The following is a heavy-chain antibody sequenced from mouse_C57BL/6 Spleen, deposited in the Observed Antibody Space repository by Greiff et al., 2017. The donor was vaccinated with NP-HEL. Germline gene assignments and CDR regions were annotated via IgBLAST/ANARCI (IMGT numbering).Heavy chain of an antibody. CDR2: IYPSDSET. J-gene: IGHJ2*01. D-gene: IGHD3-3*01. Sequence: QVQLQQPGAELVRPGSSVKLSCKASGYTFTSYWMDWVKQRPGQGLEWIGNIYPSDSETHYNQKFKDKATLTVDKSSSTAYMQLSSLTSEDSAVYCWATGTGGDFDYWGQGTTLTVSS. CDR3: ATGTGGDFDY. V-gene: IGHV1-61*01. CDR1: GYTFTSYW.